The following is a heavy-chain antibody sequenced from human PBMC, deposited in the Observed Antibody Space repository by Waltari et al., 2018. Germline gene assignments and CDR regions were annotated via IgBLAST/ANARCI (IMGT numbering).Heavy chain of an antibody. D-gene: IGHD5-12*01. J-gene: IGHJ3*01. CDR1: GGSLPSQRLY. CDR2: ISYNGAT. V-gene: IGHV4-39*02. CDR3: ATYIGASSGTAAFDV. Sequence: QLQLQESGPGLGKPSEPLSLTCIVSGGSLPSQRLYWAWIRQPPGQGLEWIGTISYNGATNSSPSLKSRVTLSRDTSKSHLSLKLGSVTAADTAVYYCATYIGASSGTAAFDVWGQGTMVTVSS.